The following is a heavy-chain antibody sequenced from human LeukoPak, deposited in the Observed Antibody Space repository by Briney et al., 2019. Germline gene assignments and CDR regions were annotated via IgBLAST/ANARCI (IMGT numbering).Heavy chain of an antibody. CDR2: ISSSSSSI. V-gene: IGHV3-48*01. Sequence: GGSLRLSCAASGFTFSSYSMNWVRQAPGEGLEWVSYISSSSSSIYYADSVKGRFTISRDNAKNSLYLQMNSLRAEDTAVYYCKSAVGAAGMSWFDYWGQGTLVTVSS. J-gene: IGHJ4*02. D-gene: IGHD6-13*01. CDR1: GFTFSSYS. CDR3: KSAVGAAGMSWFDY.